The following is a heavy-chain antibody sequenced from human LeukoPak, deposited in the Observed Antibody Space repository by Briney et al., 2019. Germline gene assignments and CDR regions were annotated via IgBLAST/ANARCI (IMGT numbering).Heavy chain of an antibody. CDR3: ASLTGFWSGYYTGFDY. V-gene: IGHV1-2*02. D-gene: IGHD3-3*01. Sequence: ASVKVSCKASGYTFTGYYMHWVRQAPGQGLEWMGWINPNSGGTNYAQKFQGRVTMTRDTSISTAYMEQSRLRSDDTAVYYCASLTGFWSGYYTGFDYWGQGTLVTVSS. CDR2: INPNSGGT. CDR1: GYTFTGYY. J-gene: IGHJ4*02.